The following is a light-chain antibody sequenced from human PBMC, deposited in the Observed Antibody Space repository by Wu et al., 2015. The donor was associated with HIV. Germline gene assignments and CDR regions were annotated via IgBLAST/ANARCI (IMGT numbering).Light chain of an antibody. CDR1: QSVSTNY. V-gene: IGKV3-20*01. J-gene: IGKJ4*01. Sequence: EVVLTQSPGTLSLSPGERATLSCRASQSVSTNYLAWYQQKPGQAPRLLIYGSSSRATGIPDRFSGSGSGTDFTLTISRLEPEDFAAYYCQQFGSSPQITFGGGTKVEIK. CDR3: QQFGSSPQIT. CDR2: GSS.